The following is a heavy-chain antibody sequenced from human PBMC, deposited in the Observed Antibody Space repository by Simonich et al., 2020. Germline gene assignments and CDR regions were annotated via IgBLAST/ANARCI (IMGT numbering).Heavy chain of an antibody. Sequence: GGGLVQPGGSLRLSCAASGFTFSSYAMSWVRQAPGRGLEWFSDIFGSGGSTYYADSVKGRFTISRDNSKTTLYLQMNSLRAEDTAVYYCAKDLGERITMIVVVIDAFDIWGQGTMVTVSS. CDR1: GFTFSSYA. D-gene: IGHD3-22*01. CDR2: IFGSGGST. CDR3: AKDLGERITMIVVVIDAFDI. V-gene: IGHV3-23*01. J-gene: IGHJ3*02.